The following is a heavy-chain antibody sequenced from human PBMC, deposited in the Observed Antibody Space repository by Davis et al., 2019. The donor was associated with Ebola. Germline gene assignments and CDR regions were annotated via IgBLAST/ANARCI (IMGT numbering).Heavy chain of an antibody. V-gene: IGHV3-74*01. D-gene: IGHD3-3*01. Sequence: PGGSLRLSCAASGFTFSSYWMHWVRQAPGKGLVWVSRINSDGSSTSYADSVKGRFTISRDNAKNTLYLQMNSLRAEDTAVYYCARDFRRDDFWSGYLNWFDPWGQGTLVTVSS. CDR1: GFTFSSYW. CDR2: INSDGSST. J-gene: IGHJ5*02. CDR3: ARDFRRDDFWSGYLNWFDP.